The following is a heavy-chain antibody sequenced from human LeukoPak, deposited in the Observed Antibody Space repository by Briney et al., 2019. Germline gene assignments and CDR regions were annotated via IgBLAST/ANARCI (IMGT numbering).Heavy chain of an antibody. CDR3: ARDPTYTYHYGSGNDY. J-gene: IGHJ4*02. Sequence: GGSLRLSCAASGFTFSSYSMNWVRQAPGKGLEWVSSISSSSSYIYYADSVKGRFTISRDNAKNSLYLQMNSLRAEDTAVYYCARDPTYTYHYGSGNDYWGQGTLVTVSS. V-gene: IGHV3-21*01. D-gene: IGHD3-10*01. CDR2: ISSSSSYI. CDR1: GFTFSSYS.